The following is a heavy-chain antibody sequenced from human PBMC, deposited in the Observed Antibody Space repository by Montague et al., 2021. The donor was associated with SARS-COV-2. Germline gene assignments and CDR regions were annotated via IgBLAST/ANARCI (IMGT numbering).Heavy chain of an antibody. J-gene: IGHJ6*02. Sequence: PALGKPTQTLTLTCTFSGFSLSTSGMCVSWIRQPPGKALEWLALIDWDDDKYYSTSLKTRLTISKDTSKNQVVLTMTNMYPVDTATYYCARIPSLRYFDWCIISGQLPGYYYYYGMDVWGQGTTVTVSS. V-gene: IGHV2-70*01. CDR1: GFSLSTSGMC. CDR2: IDWDDDK. D-gene: IGHD3-9*01. CDR3: ARIPSLRYFDWCIISGQLPGYYYYYGMDV.